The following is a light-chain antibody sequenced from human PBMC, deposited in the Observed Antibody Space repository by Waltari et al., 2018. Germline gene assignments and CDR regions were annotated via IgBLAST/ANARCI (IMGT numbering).Light chain of an antibody. J-gene: IGKJ5*01. V-gene: IGKV1-13*02. CDR2: YSS. CDR3: QHFKTYTIT. Sequence: IQLTQSPSSLSASVGDRVTSACLARQDIKNDLAWYQQKRGKAPKLLIYYSSSLQSGVPSRFSGSGSGTDITLTISTMQPEDFATYHYQHFKTYTITFGQGTRLEIK. CDR1: QDIKND.